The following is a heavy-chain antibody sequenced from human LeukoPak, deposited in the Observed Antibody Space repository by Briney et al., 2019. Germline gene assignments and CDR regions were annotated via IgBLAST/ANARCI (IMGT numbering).Heavy chain of an antibody. V-gene: IGHV4-59*11. J-gene: IGHJ5*02. D-gene: IGHD4-11*01. CDR1: GVAISSHY. CDR3: ARGRADGSTYPPWGFEP. Sequence: SETLCLTCAVSGVAISSHYGSWVRQPPGKGLEWSGDICYSGRPNYNPHLNSRVTISVDTYKNQFSLKLSSVTAADTAVHYCARGRADGSTYPPWGFEPWGQGTLVTVSS. CDR2: ICYSGRP.